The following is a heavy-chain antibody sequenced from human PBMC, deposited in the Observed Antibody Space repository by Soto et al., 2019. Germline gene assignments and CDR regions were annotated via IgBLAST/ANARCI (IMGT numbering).Heavy chain of an antibody. V-gene: IGHV1-8*01. J-gene: IGHJ6*02. Sequence: ASVKVSCKASGYSFTTYDSNWVRQATGQGLEWMGWMNPNSGKTGYAQKFQGRVTMTRNTPKSTVYMEVSSLTSEDTTVYYCARALPSDYGREIFYYYGMDVWGQGTTVPVCS. D-gene: IGHD4-17*01. CDR1: GYSFTTYD. CDR2: MNPNSGKT. CDR3: ARALPSDYGREIFYYYGMDV.